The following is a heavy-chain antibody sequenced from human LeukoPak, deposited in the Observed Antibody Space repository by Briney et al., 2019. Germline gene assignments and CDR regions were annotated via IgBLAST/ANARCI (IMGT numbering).Heavy chain of an antibody. CDR1: GLTFSSYS. CDR2: ISSSSSYI. V-gene: IGHV3-21*01. J-gene: IGHJ6*02. D-gene: IGHD1-26*01. Sequence: SGGSLRLSCAASGLTFSSYSMNWVRQAPGKGLEWVSSISSSSSYIYYADSVKGRFTISRDNAKNSLYLQMNSLRAEDTAVYYCASGPSTGMDVWGQGTTVTVSS. CDR3: ASGPSTGMDV.